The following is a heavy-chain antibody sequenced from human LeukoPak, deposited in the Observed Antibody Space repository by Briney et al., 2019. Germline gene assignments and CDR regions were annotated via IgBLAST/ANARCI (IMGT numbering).Heavy chain of an antibody. V-gene: IGHV3-74*01. Sequence: GGSLRLSCAASGFTFSNYWMHWARQAPGKGLVWVSRINSDGSSTSYADSVKGRFTISRDNAKSTLYLQMNSLRAEDTAVYYCAREGIDPMIDYWGQGTLVTVSS. J-gene: IGHJ4*02. CDR2: INSDGSST. CDR3: AREGIDPMIDY. CDR1: GFTFSNYW. D-gene: IGHD2-15*01.